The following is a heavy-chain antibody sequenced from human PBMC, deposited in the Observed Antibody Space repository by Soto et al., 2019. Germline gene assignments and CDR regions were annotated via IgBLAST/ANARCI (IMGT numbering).Heavy chain of an antibody. J-gene: IGHJ4*02. CDR2: INHSGST. CDR3: ARGNTVITIFGVVITPHVFDY. Sequence: PSETLSLTCAVYGGSFSGYYWSWIRQPPGKGLEWIGEINHSGSTNYNPSLKSRVTISVDTSKNQFSLKLSSVTAADTAVYYCARGNTVITIFGVVITPHVFDYWGQGTLVTVSS. V-gene: IGHV4-34*01. CDR1: GGSFSGYY. D-gene: IGHD3-3*01.